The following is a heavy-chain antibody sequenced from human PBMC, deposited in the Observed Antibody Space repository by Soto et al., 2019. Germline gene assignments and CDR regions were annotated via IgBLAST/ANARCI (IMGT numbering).Heavy chain of an antibody. CDR3: ARVHCSAGTCLDGLDF. CDR2: IYYRSKWFH. D-gene: IGHD2-15*01. Sequence: SQTLSLTCVISGDSVSSNGACWNWIRQSPSRGLQWLGRIYYRSKWFHDYAASVESRMAINPVTSRNQFSLQLNYVTPEDTAVYYCARVHCSAGTCLDGLDFWGQGTTVTVSS. J-gene: IGHJ6*02. CDR1: GDSVSSNGAC. V-gene: IGHV6-1*01.